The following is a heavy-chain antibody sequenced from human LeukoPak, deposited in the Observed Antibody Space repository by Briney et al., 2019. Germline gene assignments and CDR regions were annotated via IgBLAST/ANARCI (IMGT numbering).Heavy chain of an antibody. CDR3: ARHLAYSSSWGFGGLY. CDR1: GGSISSSSYY. D-gene: IGHD6-6*01. CDR2: IYYSGST. V-gene: IGHV4-39*01. J-gene: IGHJ4*02. Sequence: SETLSLTCTVSGGSISSSSYYWGWIRQPPGKGLEWIGSIYYSGSTYYNPPLKSRVTISVDTSKNQFSLKLSSVTAADTAVYYCARHLAYSSSWGFGGLYWGQGTPVTVSS.